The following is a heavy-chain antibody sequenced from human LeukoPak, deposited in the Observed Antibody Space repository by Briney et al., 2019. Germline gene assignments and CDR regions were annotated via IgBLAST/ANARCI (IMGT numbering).Heavy chain of an antibody. V-gene: IGHV3-23*01. CDR2: ISGSGGST. J-gene: IGHJ4*02. Sequence: GRSLRLSCAASGFTFSSYAMSWVRQAPGKGLEWVSAISGSGGSTYYADSVKGRFTISRDNSKNTLYLQMNSLRAEDTAVYYCAKDAVSGGGDFHPPFDYWGQGTLVTVSS. D-gene: IGHD2-21*02. CDR3: AKDAVSGGGDFHPPFDY. CDR1: GFTFSSYA.